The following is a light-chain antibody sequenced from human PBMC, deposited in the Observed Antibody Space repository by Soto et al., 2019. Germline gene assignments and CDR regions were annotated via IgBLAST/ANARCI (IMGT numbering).Light chain of an antibody. CDR3: AAWDDSLNGVV. J-gene: IGLJ3*02. CDR2: SDD. V-gene: IGLV1-36*01. CDR1: SFKIGNNA. Sequence: QSVLTQLPSMSEAPRHRVTISCSGSSFKIGNNAVSWYQQFPGKAPRLLIYSDDLLPSGVSDRFSGSKSGTSASLAISGLQFEDEADYYCAAWDDSLNGVVFRGGTKLTVL.